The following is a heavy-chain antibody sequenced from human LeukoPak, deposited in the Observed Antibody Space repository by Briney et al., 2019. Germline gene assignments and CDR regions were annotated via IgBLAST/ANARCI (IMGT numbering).Heavy chain of an antibody. CDR3: ARRGPYIAAAGVRAFDI. D-gene: IGHD6-13*01. J-gene: IGHJ3*02. V-gene: IGHV4-39*01. CDR1: GGSISSSSYY. Sequence: PSETLSLTCTVSGGSISSSSYYWGWIRQPPGKGLEWIGSIYYSGSTYYSPSLKSRVTISVDTSKSQFSLKLSSVTAADTAVYYCARRGPYIAAAGVRAFDIWGQGTMVTVS. CDR2: IYYSGST.